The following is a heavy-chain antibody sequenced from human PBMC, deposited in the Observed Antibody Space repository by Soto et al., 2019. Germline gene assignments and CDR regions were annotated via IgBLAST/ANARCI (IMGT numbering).Heavy chain of an antibody. CDR1: GGTFSSYA. D-gene: IGHD6-19*01. CDR2: IIPIFGTA. CDR3: ALGGSGWYGAEGNWFDP. J-gene: IGHJ5*02. V-gene: IGHV1-69*01. Sequence: QVQLVQSGAEVKKPGSSVKVSCKASGGTFSSYAISWVRQAPGQGLEWMGGIIPIFGTANYAQKFLGRVTITADESTSTAYMELSSLRSEDTAVYYCALGGSGWYGAEGNWFDPWGQGTLVTVSS.